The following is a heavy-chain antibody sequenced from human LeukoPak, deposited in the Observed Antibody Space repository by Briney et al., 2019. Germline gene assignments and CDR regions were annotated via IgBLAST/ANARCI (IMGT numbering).Heavy chain of an antibody. CDR3: ARRRGAAAGTDY. Sequence: SETLSLTCTVSGGSISSSSYYWGWIRQPPGKGLEWIGSIYYSGSTYYNPSLKSRVTLSVDTSKNQFSLKLSSVTAADTAVYYCARRRGAAAGTDYWGQGTLVTVSS. J-gene: IGHJ4*02. CDR1: GGSISSSSYY. D-gene: IGHD6-13*01. V-gene: IGHV4-39*07. CDR2: IYYSGST.